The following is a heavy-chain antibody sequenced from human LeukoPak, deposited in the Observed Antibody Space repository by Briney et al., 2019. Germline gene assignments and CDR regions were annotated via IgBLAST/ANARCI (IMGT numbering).Heavy chain of an antibody. V-gene: IGHV5-51*01. D-gene: IGHD4-17*01. J-gene: IGHJ3*02. CDR3: ARTHGVKFPFDT. Sequence: GESLKISCKGSGYTFITYWIGWVRQMPGKGPEWMGVIYPADSDTRYSPSFQGQVSLSVDKSTTTAYLQWNSLKASDTAIYYCARTHGVKFPFDTWGQGTTVTVSS. CDR1: GYTFITYW. CDR2: IYPADSDT.